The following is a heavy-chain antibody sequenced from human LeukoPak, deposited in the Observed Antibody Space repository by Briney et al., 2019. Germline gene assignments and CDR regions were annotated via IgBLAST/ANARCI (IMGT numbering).Heavy chain of an antibody. D-gene: IGHD5-12*01. V-gene: IGHV3-30*02. CDR1: GFIFSNSG. J-gene: IGHJ4*02. CDR2: IRYDESDK. Sequence: PGGSLRLSCAASGFIFSNSGMHWVRQAPGKGLEWVAFIRYDESDKFYADSVKGRFTISRDNAKNSLFLEMNSLRAEDTATYYCARGPRGYSGSATGYFFDFWGQGTLVTVSS. CDR3: ARGPRGYSGSATGYFFDF.